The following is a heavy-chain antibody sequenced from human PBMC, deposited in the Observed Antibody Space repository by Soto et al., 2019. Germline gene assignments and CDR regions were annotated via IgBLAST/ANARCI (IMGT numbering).Heavy chain of an antibody. CDR3: AKDRGVAGAGTRGLAY. V-gene: IGHV3-30*18. Sequence: QVQLVESGGGVVQPGRSLRLSCAASGFTFSSYGMHWVRQAPGKGLEWVAVISYDGSNKYYADSVKGRFTISRDNSKNRLYLQMNSLRAEDTAVYYCAKDRGVAGAGTRGLAYWGQGTLVTVSS. CDR2: ISYDGSNK. CDR1: GFTFSSYG. J-gene: IGHJ4*02. D-gene: IGHD6-19*01.